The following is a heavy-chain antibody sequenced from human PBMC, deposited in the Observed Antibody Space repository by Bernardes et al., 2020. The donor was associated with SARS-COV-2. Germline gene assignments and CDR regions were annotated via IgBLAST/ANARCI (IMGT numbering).Heavy chain of an antibody. Sequence: WVSLRLTCTVSGGSISSNSYYWGWIPQPKGKGLEWIGSIYYSGPTYYNPSLKSRVTISVDTSKNQFSLKLSSVTAADTAVYYCARQRITIFGVVKKAFDYWGQGTLVTGSS. J-gene: IGHJ4*02. CDR1: GGSISSNSYY. V-gene: IGHV4-39*01. D-gene: IGHD3-3*01. CDR3: ARQRITIFGVVKKAFDY. CDR2: IYYSGPT.